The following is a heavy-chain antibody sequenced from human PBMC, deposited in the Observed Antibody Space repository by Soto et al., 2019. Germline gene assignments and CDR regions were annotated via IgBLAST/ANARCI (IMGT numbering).Heavy chain of an antibody. V-gene: IGHV3-23*01. J-gene: IGHJ6*01. CDR1: GFTFSSYA. CDR2: ISGSGGST. CDR3: AKGQFYGWGYIYYYGLDV. D-gene: IGHD5-12*01. Sequence: PGGSLRLSCAASGFTFSSYAMSWVRQAPGKGLEWVSAISGSGGSTYYADSVKGRFTISRDNSKNTLYLQMNSLRAEDTAVYYCAKGQFYGWGYIYYYGLDVWGQGTTVTVSS.